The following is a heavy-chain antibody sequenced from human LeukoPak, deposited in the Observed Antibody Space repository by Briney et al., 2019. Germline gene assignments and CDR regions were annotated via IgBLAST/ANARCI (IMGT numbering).Heavy chain of an antibody. J-gene: IGHJ5*02. D-gene: IGHD3-10*01. Sequence: PSETLSLTCAVYGGSFSGYYWSWIRQPPGKGLEWIGEINHSGSTNYNPSLKSRVTISVDTSKNQFSLKLSSVTAADTAVYYCARERLGVYYGSVNLFDPWGQGTLVTVSS. CDR2: INHSGST. CDR3: ARERLGVYYGSVNLFDP. CDR1: GGSFSGYY. V-gene: IGHV4-34*01.